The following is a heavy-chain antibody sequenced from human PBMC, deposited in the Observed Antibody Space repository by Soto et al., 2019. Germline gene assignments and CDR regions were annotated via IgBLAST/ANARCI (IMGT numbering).Heavy chain of an antibody. Sequence: PGGSLRLSCATSGFTFSSYAMSWVRQAPGKGLERVSAISYSGGNAYYADFVRGRFTISRDNSKNTLYLQMNCLRAEDTALYYCAKCIAWAPDYWGQGTLVTVSS. CDR1: GFTFSSYA. CDR2: ISYSGGNA. J-gene: IGHJ4*02. D-gene: IGHD2-21*01. V-gene: IGHV3-23*01. CDR3: AKCIAWAPDY.